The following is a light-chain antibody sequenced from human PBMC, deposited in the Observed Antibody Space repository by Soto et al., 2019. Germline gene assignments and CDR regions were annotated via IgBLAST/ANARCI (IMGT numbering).Light chain of an antibody. V-gene: IGKV3-20*01. CDR2: AAS. J-gene: IGKJ2*01. CDR1: QSVSSSS. Sequence: EIVLTQSPGTLSLSPGERATLSCRASQSVSSSSLAWYQQKPGQAPRLLIYAASSRASGIPGRFSGSGSGTDFPLTISRLEPEDFAVYYCQQYVGSPPKYTFGQGTKLEIK. CDR3: QQYVGSPPKYT.